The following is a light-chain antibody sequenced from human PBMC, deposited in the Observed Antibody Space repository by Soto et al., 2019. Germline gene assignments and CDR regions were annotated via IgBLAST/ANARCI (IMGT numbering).Light chain of an antibody. J-gene: IGKJ1*01. CDR1: QAIDSW. V-gene: IGKV1-12*01. CDR2: TGS. CDR3: QQTLSFPPT. Sequence: DIQMTQSRSSVSASVGDRVTITCRASQAIDSWLAWYQQKPGEAPKLLIFTGSLLHSGVPPRFSGSGSGTDFTLTISSLQPEDFATYYCQQTLSFPPTFGQGTKVDTK.